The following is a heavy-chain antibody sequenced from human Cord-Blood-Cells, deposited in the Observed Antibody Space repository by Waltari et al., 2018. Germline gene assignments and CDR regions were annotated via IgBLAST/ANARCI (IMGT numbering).Heavy chain of an antibody. D-gene: IGHD3-3*01. CDR1: GGSFRGCY. J-gene: IGHJ3*02. V-gene: IGHV4-34*01. Sequence: QVQLQQWGAGLLKPSETLSLTCAVYGGSFRGCYWSCSRQPPGKGLEWIGEINHSGSTNYNPSLKSRVTISVDTSKNQFSLKLSSVTAADTAVYYCARFSGVTIFGVVIMSDAFDIWGQGTMVTVSS. CDR2: INHSGST. CDR3: ARFSGVTIFGVVIMSDAFDI.